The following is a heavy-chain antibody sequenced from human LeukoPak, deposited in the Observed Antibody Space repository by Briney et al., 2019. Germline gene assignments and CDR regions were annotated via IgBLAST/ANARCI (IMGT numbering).Heavy chain of an antibody. CDR1: GGSISSYY. Sequence: SETLSLTCTVPGGSISSYYWSWIRQPAGKGLEWIGRIYTSGSTNYNPSLKSRVTMSVDTSKNQFSLKLSSVTAADTAVYYCALLYDYVWGSYPDYWGQGTLVTVSS. J-gene: IGHJ4*02. V-gene: IGHV4-4*07. CDR3: ALLYDYVWGSYPDY. CDR2: IYTSGST. D-gene: IGHD3-16*02.